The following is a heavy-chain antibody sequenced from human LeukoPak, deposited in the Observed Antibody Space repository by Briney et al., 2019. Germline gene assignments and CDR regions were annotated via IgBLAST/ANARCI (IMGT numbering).Heavy chain of an antibody. CDR1: GFTFSSHW. D-gene: IGHD1-26*01. J-gene: IGHJ2*01. CDR2: IKQDGSEK. CDR3: ARDRGWALLLHYFDL. Sequence: QSGGSLRLSCAASGFTFSSHWMSWVRQAPGKGLEWVANIKQDGSEKYYVDSVKGRFTISRDNAKNSLYLQMSGLTVEDTAVYYCARDRGWALLLHYFDLWGRGTLVTVSS. V-gene: IGHV3-7*01.